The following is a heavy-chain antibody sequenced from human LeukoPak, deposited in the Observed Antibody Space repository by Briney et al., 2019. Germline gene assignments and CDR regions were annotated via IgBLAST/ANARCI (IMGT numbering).Heavy chain of an antibody. Sequence: GGSLRHPCVPSGFTFSNHAMSWPRPAPGEALEWFSTLDHSGGSTYYADSVKGRFTISRDNSKNTLYMQMNSLRAEDTAIYCCAKVPYSDYGSGRPPFMDVWGQGTTVAVS. CDR2: LDHSGGST. CDR1: GFTFSNHA. V-gene: IGHV3-23*01. CDR3: AKVPYSDYGSGRPPFMDV. D-gene: IGHD3-10*01. J-gene: IGHJ6*02.